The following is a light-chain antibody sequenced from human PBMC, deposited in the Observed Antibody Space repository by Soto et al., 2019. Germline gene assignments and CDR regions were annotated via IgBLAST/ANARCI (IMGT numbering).Light chain of an antibody. J-gene: IGKJ2*01. V-gene: IGKV3-11*01. Sequence: EIVLTQSPATLSLSPGERATLSCRASQSVSSYLAWYQQKPGQAPGLLIYDASNRATGIPARFSGSGSGTDFTLTVNSLEPEDFAVYYCQQRSYWPRTFGQGTKLEIK. CDR1: QSVSSY. CDR3: QQRSYWPRT. CDR2: DAS.